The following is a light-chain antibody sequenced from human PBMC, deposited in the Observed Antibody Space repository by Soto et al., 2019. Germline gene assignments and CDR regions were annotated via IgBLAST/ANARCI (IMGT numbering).Light chain of an antibody. CDR2: KAS. J-gene: IGKJ1*01. CDR1: QSISNW. Sequence: DIQMTQSPSTLSASVGDRVTITCRANQSISNWLAWYQKKPGKVPKLLIYKASTLKSGVPSRFSGSGSGTEFTLTISSLQPDDFATYYCQHYNSYSEAFGQGTKVDI. V-gene: IGKV1-5*03. CDR3: QHYNSYSEA.